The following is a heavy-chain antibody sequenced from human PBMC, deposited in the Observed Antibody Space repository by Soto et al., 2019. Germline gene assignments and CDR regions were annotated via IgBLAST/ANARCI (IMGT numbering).Heavy chain of an antibody. CDR1: GFTLSSCV. J-gene: IGHJ4*02. CDR2: IDTGGGGT. D-gene: IGHD6-6*01. CDR3: ARGPEQLVLGGFDC. V-gene: IGHV3-23*01. Sequence: EVQLLESGGGLVQPGGSLRLSCAASGFTLSSCVMTWVRQAPGKGLEWVSGIDTGGGGTYDADSVKGRFTISRDNSKNALYLQMNSLRAEETAVYYCARGPEQLVLGGFDCWGQRYLVTGFS.